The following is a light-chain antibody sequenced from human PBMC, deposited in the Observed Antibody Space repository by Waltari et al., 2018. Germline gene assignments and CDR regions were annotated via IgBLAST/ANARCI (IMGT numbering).Light chain of an antibody. CDR1: PGSVPTPYY. J-gene: IGLJ3*02. CDR2: DTN. CDR3: VLSMGSGIWV. V-gene: IGLV8-61*01. Sequence: QTVVTQEPSLSVSPGGTVTLTCGLSPGSVPTPYYPTWYQQAPGQAPRTLIFDTNTRSSGVPDRFSGSILDNKAALTITGAQADDESDYYCVLSMGSGIWVFGGGTKLTVL.